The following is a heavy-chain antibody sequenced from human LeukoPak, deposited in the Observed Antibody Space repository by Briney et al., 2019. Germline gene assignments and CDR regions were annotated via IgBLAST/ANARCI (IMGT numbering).Heavy chain of an antibody. V-gene: IGHV4-61*09. CDR1: GASISSTSYC. CDR3: ARDCYGGKRYYYYYMDV. J-gene: IGHJ6*03. CDR2: IHTSGST. D-gene: IGHD4-23*01. Sequence: PSETLSLTCTVSGASISSTSYCWGWIRQPAGKGLEWIGHIHTSGSTNYNPSLKSRVTISVDTSKNQFSLKLSSVTAADTAVYYCARDCYGGKRYYYYYMDVWGKGTTVTVSS.